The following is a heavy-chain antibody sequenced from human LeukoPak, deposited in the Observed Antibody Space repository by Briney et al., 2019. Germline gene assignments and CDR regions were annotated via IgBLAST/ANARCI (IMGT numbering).Heavy chain of an antibody. CDR3: ANAGQRGVYGPYGLLYYYGMDV. V-gene: IGHV3-30*18. CDR2: ISYDGSNK. J-gene: IGHJ6*02. D-gene: IGHD3-10*01. Sequence: GGSLRLSCAASGFTFSSYGMHWVRQAPGKGLEWVAVISYDGSNKYYADSVKGRFTISRDNFKNTLYLQMNSLRAEDTAVYYCANAGQRGVYGPYGLLYYYGMDVWGQGTTVTVSS. CDR1: GFTFSSYG.